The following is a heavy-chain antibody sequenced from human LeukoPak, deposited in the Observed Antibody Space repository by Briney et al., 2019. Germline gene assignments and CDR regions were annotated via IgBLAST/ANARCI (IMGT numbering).Heavy chain of an antibody. CDR3: AKEYRTTTTIWGYFDY. CDR1: GFTFSSYA. J-gene: IGHJ4*02. CDR2: ISGSGGST. V-gene: IGHV3-23*01. D-gene: IGHD3-16*01. Sequence: GGSLRLSCAASGFTFSSYAMSWVRQAPGKGLEWVSAISGSGGSTYYADSVKGRFTISRDNSKNTLYLQMNSPRAEDTAVYYCAKEYRTTTTIWGYFDYWGQGTLVTVSS.